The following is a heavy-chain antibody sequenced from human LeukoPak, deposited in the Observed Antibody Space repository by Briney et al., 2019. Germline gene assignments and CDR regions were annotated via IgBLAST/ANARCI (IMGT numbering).Heavy chain of an antibody. CDR3: AKRGVVVRVFLVGFHKEAYYFDS. Sequence: PGGSLRLSCGVSGITLSNYGMSWVRQAPGKGLEWVAGLSGSAGGTNYADSVKGRFTISRDNSKNTLFLQMARLRAEDTAVYFCAKRGVVVRVFLVGFHKEAYYFDSWGQGAQVTVSS. V-gene: IGHV3-23*01. D-gene: IGHD3-16*02. J-gene: IGHJ4*02. CDR2: LSGSAGGT. CDR1: GITLSNYG.